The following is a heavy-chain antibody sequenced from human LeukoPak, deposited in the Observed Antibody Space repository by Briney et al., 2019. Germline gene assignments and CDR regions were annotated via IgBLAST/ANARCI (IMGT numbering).Heavy chain of an antibody. CDR2: IYPGDSHT. V-gene: IGHV5-51*01. CDR1: GYSFSNYW. CDR3: ARGPYAYTSSATLGSYNWFDP. J-gene: IGHJ5*02. D-gene: IGHD2-2*02. Sequence: GESLKISCKGSGYSFSNYWIGWVRQMPGKGLEWMGIIYPGDSHTRYSPSFQDQVTISVDKSISTAYLQWSSLKASDTAMYYCARGPYAYTSSATLGSYNWFDPWGQGSLVTVSS.